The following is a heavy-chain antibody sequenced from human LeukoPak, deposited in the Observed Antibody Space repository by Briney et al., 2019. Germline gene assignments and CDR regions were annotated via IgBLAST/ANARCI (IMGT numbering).Heavy chain of an antibody. J-gene: IGHJ4*02. CDR2: INHSGST. CDR3: ARAPAGYCSSTSGPHFDY. Sequence: PSETLSLTCAVYGGSFSGYYWSWIRQPPGKGLEWVGEINHSGSTNYNPSLKSRVTISVDTSKNQFSLKLRSVTAADTAVYYGARAPAGYCSSTSGPHFDYWGQGTLVTVSS. V-gene: IGHV4-34*01. CDR1: GGSFSGYY. D-gene: IGHD2-2*03.